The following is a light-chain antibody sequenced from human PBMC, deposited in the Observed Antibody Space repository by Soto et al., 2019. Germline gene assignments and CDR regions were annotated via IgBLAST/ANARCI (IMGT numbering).Light chain of an antibody. J-gene: IGLJ1*01. CDR2: ANS. CDR1: SSNIGAGYD. Sequence: QSVLTQLPSVSGAPGQRVTISCTGSSSNIGAGYDVHWYQLLPGTAPKLLIYANSNRPSGVPDRFSGSKSGTSASLAITGLQAEDEADYYCQSYDSSANYVFGTGTKVTVL. CDR3: QSYDSSANYV. V-gene: IGLV1-40*01.